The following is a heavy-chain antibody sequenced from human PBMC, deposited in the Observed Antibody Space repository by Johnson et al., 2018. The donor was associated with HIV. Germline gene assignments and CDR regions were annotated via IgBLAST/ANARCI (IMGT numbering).Heavy chain of an antibody. CDR1: GFTFDDYG. CDR3: AKEASGWYHAGDAFDI. D-gene: IGHD6-19*01. Sequence: QVRLVESGGGVVRPGGSLRLSCAASGFTFDDYGMSWVRQAPGKGLEWVAVISYDGSTKYYADSVRGRFTISRDNSKNTLYLQMNSLRAEDTAVYYCAKEASGWYHAGDAFDIWGQGTMVTVSS. J-gene: IGHJ3*02. CDR2: ISYDGSTK. V-gene: IGHV3-30*18.